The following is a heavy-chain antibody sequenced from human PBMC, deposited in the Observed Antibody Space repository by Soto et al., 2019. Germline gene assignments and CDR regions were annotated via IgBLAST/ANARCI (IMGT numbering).Heavy chain of an antibody. CDR3: ARAFWSSSSCDNWFDP. CDR2: ISNYNGNT. CDR1: GYTFTTFG. Sequence: ASVKFSCKASGYTFTTFGIIWLRQAPGQGLEWMGWISNYNGNTNYAQKVQGRLTMTTDTSTSTAYMELRSLTSDDTAVYYCARAFWSSSSCDNWFDPWGQGTLVTVSS. V-gene: IGHV1-18*01. J-gene: IGHJ5*02. D-gene: IGHD2-2*01.